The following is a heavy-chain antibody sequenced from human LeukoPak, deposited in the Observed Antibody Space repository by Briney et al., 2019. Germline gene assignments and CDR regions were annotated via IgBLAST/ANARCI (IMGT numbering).Heavy chain of an antibody. D-gene: IGHD4-23*01. CDR2: IFHSGNT. Sequence: SQTLSLTCAVSGGSISNDGNSWGWIRQPPGKGLEWIGYIFHSGNTYYNPSLRGRVTVSVDRSMYQFSLKLTSVTAADSAMYFCARRHGGKGGSDYWGQGTLVTVSS. CDR1: GGSISNDGNS. V-gene: IGHV4-30-2*01. J-gene: IGHJ4*02. CDR3: ARRHGGKGGSDY.